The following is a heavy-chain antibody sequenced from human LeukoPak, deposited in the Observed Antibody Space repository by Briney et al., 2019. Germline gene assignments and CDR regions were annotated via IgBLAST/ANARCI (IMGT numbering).Heavy chain of an antibody. J-gene: IGHJ2*01. D-gene: IGHD6-19*01. CDR1: GGSISSGSYY. Sequence: PSQTLSLTCTVSGGSISSGSYYWSWIRQPAGKGLEWIGRIYTSGSTNYNPSLKSRVTISVDTSKNQFSLKLSSVTAADTAVYYCARGTISSGWYGLGYFDPWGRGTLVTVSS. CDR3: ARGTISSGWYGLGYFDP. V-gene: IGHV4-61*02. CDR2: IYTSGST.